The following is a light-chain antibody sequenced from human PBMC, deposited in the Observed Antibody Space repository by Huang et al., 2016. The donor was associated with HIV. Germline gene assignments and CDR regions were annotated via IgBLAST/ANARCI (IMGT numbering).Light chain of an antibody. CDR3: QQYGRSPWT. J-gene: IGKJ1*01. Sequence: EIVLTQSPGILSLSPGERATLSCRASQSVTNSFLAWYQQKPGQAPRLLIYGASSRATDIPDRFSGTGSGTDFTLTISRLEPEDFAVYYCQQYGRSPWTFGQGTKVEIK. CDR2: GAS. V-gene: IGKV3-20*01. CDR1: QSVTNSF.